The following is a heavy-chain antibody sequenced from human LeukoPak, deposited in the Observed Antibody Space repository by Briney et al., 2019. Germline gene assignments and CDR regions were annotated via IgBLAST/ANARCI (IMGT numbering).Heavy chain of an antibody. CDR2: ISYDGSNK. V-gene: IGHV3-30*03. CDR3: ARERITMVRGVIERTLDY. CDR1: GFTFSSYG. D-gene: IGHD3-10*01. Sequence: GRSLRLSCAASGFTFSSYGMHWVRQAPGKGLEWVAVISYDGSNKYYADSVKGRFTISRDNSKNTLYLQMNSLRAEDTAVYYCARERITMVRGVIERTLDYWGQGTLVTVSS. J-gene: IGHJ4*02.